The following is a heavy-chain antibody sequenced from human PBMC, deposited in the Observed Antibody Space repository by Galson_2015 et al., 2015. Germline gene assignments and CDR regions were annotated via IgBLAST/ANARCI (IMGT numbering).Heavy chain of an antibody. J-gene: IGHJ4*02. Sequence: TLSLTCTVSGGSISSGDYYWSWIRQPPGKGLEWIGYIYYSGSTYYNPSLKSRVTISVDTSKNQFSLKLSSVTAADTAVYYCARFIVVVPAAINFDYWGQGTLVTVSS. D-gene: IGHD2-2*02. CDR1: GGSISSGDYY. CDR3: ARFIVVVPAAINFDY. V-gene: IGHV4-30-4*01. CDR2: IYYSGST.